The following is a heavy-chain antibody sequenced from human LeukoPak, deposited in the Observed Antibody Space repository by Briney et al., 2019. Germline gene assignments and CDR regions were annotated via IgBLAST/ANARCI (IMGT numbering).Heavy chain of an antibody. CDR2: IYYSGST. CDR1: GGSISSGDYC. J-gene: IGHJ4*02. D-gene: IGHD3-3*01. V-gene: IGHV4-30-4*01. CDR3: ALSIFSGYFDY. Sequence: SETLSLTCTVSGGSISSGDYCWSWIRQPPGKGLEWIGYIYYSGSTYYNPSLKSRVTISVDTSKNQFSLKLSSVTAADTAVYYCALSIFSGYFDYWGQGTLVTVSS.